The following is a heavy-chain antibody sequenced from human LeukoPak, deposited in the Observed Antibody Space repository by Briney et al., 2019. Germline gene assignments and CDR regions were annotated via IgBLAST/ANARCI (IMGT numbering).Heavy chain of an antibody. D-gene: IGHD1-7*01. J-gene: IGHJ4*02. CDR2: INPNSGGT. CDR3: ARDVTGTTWGDY. V-gene: IGHV1-2*02. Sequence: ASVKVSCKASGYTFTGYYMHWVRQAPGQGLEWMGWINPNSGGTNYAQKFQGRVTMTRDTSISTAYMELSRLRSDDTAVYYCARDVTGTTWGDYWGQGTLVTVSS. CDR1: GYTFTGYY.